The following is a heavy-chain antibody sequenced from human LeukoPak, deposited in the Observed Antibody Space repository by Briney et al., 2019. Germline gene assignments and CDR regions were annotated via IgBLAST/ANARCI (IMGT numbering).Heavy chain of an antibody. Sequence: ASVKVFCKASGYTFSSNGISWVRQAPGQGLEWMGWISAYNGNTNYAQKLQGRVTMTTDTSTTTAYMELRSLKSDDTAVYYCARVKLGASSQDYWGQGTLVTVSS. V-gene: IGHV1-18*01. J-gene: IGHJ4*02. CDR3: ARVKLGASSQDY. CDR1: GYTFSSNG. D-gene: IGHD1-26*01. CDR2: ISAYNGNT.